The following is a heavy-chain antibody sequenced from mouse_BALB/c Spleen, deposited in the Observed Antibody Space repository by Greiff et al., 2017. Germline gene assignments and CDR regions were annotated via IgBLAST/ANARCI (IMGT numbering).Heavy chain of an antibody. CDR2: IYPGDGDT. J-gene: IGHJ2*01. CDR1: GYAFSSYW. D-gene: IGHD2-3*01. V-gene: IGHV1-80*01. CDR3: ARDDGYYYFDY. Sequence: VQLQQSGAELVRPGSSVKISCKASGYAFSSYWMNWVKQRPGQGLEWIGQIYPGDGDTNYNGKFKGKATLTADKSSSTAYMQLSSLTSEDSAVYFCARDDGYYYFDYWGQGTTLTVSS.